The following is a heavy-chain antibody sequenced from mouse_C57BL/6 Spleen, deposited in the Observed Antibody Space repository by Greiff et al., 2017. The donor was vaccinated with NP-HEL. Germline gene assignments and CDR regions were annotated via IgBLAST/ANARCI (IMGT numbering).Heavy chain of an antibody. D-gene: IGHD4-1*01. CDR2: IYPRSGNT. CDR3: ARRPLGDFDY. V-gene: IGHV1-81*01. CDR1: GYTFTSYG. J-gene: IGHJ2*01. Sequence: VKLQESGAELARPGASVKLSCKASGYTFTSYGISWVKQRTGQGLEWIGEIYPRSGNTYYNEKFKGKATLTADKSSSTAYMELRSLTSEDSAVYFCARRPLGDFDYWGQGTTLTVSS.